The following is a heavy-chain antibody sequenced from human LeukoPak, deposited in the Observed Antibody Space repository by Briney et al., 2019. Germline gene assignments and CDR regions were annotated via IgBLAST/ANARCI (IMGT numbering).Heavy chain of an antibody. D-gene: IGHD2-15*01. CDR2: ISSSSSYI. Sequence: SGGSLRLSRAASGFSFSSYSMNWVRQLPGKGLEWVSSISSSSSYIYYADSLRGRFTISRDNAKNSPYLQVNSLRVEDTAMYYCAGAVAARYSFDIWGQGTMVTVSS. CDR3: AGAVAARYSFDI. CDR1: GFSFSSYS. V-gene: IGHV3-21*01. J-gene: IGHJ3*02.